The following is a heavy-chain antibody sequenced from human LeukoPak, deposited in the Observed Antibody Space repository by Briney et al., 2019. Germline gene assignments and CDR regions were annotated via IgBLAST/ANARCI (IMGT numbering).Heavy chain of an antibody. CDR3: ARETSQKGAHYMDV. CDR2: IYYSGST. V-gene: IGHV4-39*07. CDR1: GGSIRSSSYY. J-gene: IGHJ6*03. D-gene: IGHD3-16*01. Sequence: SETLSLTCTVSGGSIRSSSYYWGWIRQPPGKGLEWIGNIYYSGSTYYNPSLKSRVTISVDTSKNQFSLRLSSVTAADTAVYYCARETSQKGAHYMDVWGKGTTVTISS.